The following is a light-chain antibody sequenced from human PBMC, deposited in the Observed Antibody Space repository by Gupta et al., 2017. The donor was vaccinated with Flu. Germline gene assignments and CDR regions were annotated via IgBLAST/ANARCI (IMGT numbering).Light chain of an antibody. Sequence: DIQMTQSPSALSASVGERVTITCRASQSISTYLNWYQQRPGKAPRVLIYDASRLYSGVPSRFSGSGSGTDFTLTISSLQSEDFATYYCQQSYRTPRTFGQGTKVEIK. CDR1: QSISTY. CDR2: DAS. CDR3: QQSYRTPRT. V-gene: IGKV1-39*01. J-gene: IGKJ1*01.